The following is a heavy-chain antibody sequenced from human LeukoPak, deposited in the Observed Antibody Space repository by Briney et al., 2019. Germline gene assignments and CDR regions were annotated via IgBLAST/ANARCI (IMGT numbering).Heavy chain of an antibody. V-gene: IGHV4-39*01. CDR2: IYYSGIT. CDR1: GGSISSSSYY. J-gene: IGHJ5*02. Sequence: SETLSLTCTVSGGSISSSSYYWGWIRQPPGKGLEWIGSIYYSGITYYNPSLKSRVTISVDTSKNQFSLKLSSVTAADTAVYYCARHIFRVRAVAPINWFDPWGQGTLVTVSS. D-gene: IGHD6-19*01. CDR3: ARHIFRVRAVAPINWFDP.